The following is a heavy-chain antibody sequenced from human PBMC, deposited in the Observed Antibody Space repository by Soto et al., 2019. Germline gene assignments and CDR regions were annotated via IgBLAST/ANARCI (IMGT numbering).Heavy chain of an antibody. CDR2: IYYSGST. J-gene: IGHJ4*02. CDR3: ARHRTTGTTRGTFDY. CDR1: GGSISSSSYY. V-gene: IGHV4-39*01. D-gene: IGHD1-1*01. Sequence: QLQLQESGPGLVKPSETLSLTCTVSGGSISSSSYYWGWIRQPPGKGLEWIGSIYYSGSTYYNPSLKSRVTISVDTSKNQFSLKLSSVTAADTAVYYCARHRTTGTTRGTFDYWGQGTLVTVSS.